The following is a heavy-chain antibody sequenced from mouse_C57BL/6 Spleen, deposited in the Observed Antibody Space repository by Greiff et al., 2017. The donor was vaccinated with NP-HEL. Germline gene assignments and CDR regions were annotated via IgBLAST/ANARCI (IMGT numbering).Heavy chain of an antibody. V-gene: IGHV5-9*01. CDR3: ARHLGQEDYFDY. CDR2: ISGGGGNT. D-gene: IGHD4-1*01. J-gene: IGHJ2*01. CDR1: GFTFSSYT. Sequence: EVKVEESGGGLVKPGGSLKLSCAASGFTFSSYTMSWVRQTPEKRLEWVATISGGGGNTYYPDSVKGRFTIARDNAKNTLYLQMSSLRSEDTALYYCARHLGQEDYFDYWGQGTTLTVSS.